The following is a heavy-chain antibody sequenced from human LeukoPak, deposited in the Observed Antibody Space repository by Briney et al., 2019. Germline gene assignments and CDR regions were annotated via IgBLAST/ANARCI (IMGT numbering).Heavy chain of an antibody. D-gene: IGHD5-18*01. J-gene: IGHJ3*02. CDR3: AKDRSQLWFAFDI. Sequence: GGSLRLSCAASGFTFSSYAMSWVRQAPGKGLVWVSAISGSGGSTYYADSVKGRFTISRDNSKNTLYLQMNSLRAEDTAVYYCAKDRSQLWFAFDIWGQGTMVTVSS. V-gene: IGHV3-23*01. CDR1: GFTFSSYA. CDR2: ISGSGGST.